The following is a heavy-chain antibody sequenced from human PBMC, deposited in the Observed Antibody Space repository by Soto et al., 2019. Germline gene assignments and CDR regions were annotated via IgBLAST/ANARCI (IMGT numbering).Heavy chain of an antibody. CDR3: PRRMVRTAGFDY. V-gene: IGHV4-39*01. Sequence: QLQLQESGPGLVKPSETLSLTCTVSGGSISSNIYYWGWIRQPPGKGLDWIGSIYYGGNTYYNPSLKSRGPRSVDTSKGQFSRKLSSVTAADTAMYYCPRRMVRTAGFDYWGQGTLVTVSS. CDR2: IYYGGNT. J-gene: IGHJ4*02. D-gene: IGHD3-10*01. CDR1: GGSISSNIYY.